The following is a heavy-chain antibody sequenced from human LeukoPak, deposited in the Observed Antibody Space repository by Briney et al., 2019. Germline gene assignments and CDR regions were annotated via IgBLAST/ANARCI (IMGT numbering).Heavy chain of an antibody. V-gene: IGHV4-59*08. CDR2: IYYSGIT. CDR1: DDSISSYS. J-gene: IGHJ5*02. D-gene: IGHD5-18*01. CDR3: ARQDSAYTYDWFDP. Sequence: PSETLSLTCSVSDDSISSYSWSWIPQPPGMGLEWIGYIYYSGITTYNPSLKSRVTISVDTSKNQFSLKLSSVTAADTAVYYCARQDSAYTYDWFDPWGQGTLVTVSS.